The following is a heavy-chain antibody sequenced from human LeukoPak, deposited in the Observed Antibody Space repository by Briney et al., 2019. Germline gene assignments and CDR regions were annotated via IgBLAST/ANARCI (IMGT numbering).Heavy chain of an antibody. CDR2: IYYSGST. V-gene: IGHV4-39*01. Sequence: SETLSLTCTVSGGSISSSSYYWGWIRQPPGKGLERIGSIYYSGSTYYNPSLKSRVTISVDTSKNQFSLKLSSVTAADTAVYYCARHSRSNWFDPWGQGTLVTVSS. CDR1: GGSISSSSYY. CDR3: ARHSRSNWFDP. J-gene: IGHJ5*02.